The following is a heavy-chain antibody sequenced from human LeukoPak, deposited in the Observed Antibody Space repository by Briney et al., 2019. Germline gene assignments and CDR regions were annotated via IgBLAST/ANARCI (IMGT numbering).Heavy chain of an antibody. D-gene: IGHD3-16*02. CDR3: ARESHYDYVWGSYRTYYFDY. Sequence: ASVKASCKASGYTFTSYGISWVRQAPGQGLEWMGWINAYNGNTNYAQKLQGRVTMTTDTSTSTAYMELRSLRSDDTAVYYCARESHYDYVWGSYRTYYFDYWGQGTLVTVSS. CDR1: GYTFTSYG. J-gene: IGHJ4*02. V-gene: IGHV1-18*01. CDR2: INAYNGNT.